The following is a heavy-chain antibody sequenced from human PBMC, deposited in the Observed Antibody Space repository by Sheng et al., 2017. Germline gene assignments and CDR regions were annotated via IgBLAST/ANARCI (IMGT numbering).Heavy chain of an antibody. D-gene: IGHD3-3*01. J-gene: IGHJ6*03. CDR3: ARDLPPNDFWTDYMDV. CDR2: ISSSSSYI. CDR1: GFTFSSYS. V-gene: IGHV3-21*01. Sequence: EVQLVESGGGLVKPGGSLRLSCAASGFTFSSYSMDWARQAPGKGLEWVSSISSSSSYIYYADSVKGRFTISRDNAKNSLYLQMNSLRAEDTAVYYCARDLPPNDFWTDYMDVWDKGTTVTVSS.